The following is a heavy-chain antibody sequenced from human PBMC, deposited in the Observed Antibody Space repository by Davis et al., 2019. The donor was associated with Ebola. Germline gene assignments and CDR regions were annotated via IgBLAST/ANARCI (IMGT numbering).Heavy chain of an antibody. CDR1: GFTFSSYS. J-gene: IGHJ6*02. CDR2: ISSSSSYI. Sequence: GESLKISCAASGFTFSSYSMNRVRQAPGKGLEWVSSISSSSSYIYYADSVKGRFTISRDNAKNSLYLQMNSLRAEDTALYYCAKGRLRLGYYYGMDVWGQGTTVTVSS. CDR3: AKGRLRLGYYYGMDV. V-gene: IGHV3-21*04. D-gene: IGHD5-12*01.